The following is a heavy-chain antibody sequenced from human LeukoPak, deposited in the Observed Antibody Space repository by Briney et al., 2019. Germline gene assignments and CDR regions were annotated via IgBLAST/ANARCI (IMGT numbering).Heavy chain of an antibody. J-gene: IGHJ3*02. D-gene: IGHD7-27*01. CDR3: ARDRNWGTAFDI. Sequence: PSETLSLTCTVSGGSISSYYWSWIRQPPGKGLEWIGYIYYSGSTNYNPSLKSRVTISVDTSKNQFSLKLSSVTAADTAVYYCARDRNWGTAFDIWGQGTMVTVSS. CDR2: IYYSGST. CDR1: GGSISSYY. V-gene: IGHV4-59*01.